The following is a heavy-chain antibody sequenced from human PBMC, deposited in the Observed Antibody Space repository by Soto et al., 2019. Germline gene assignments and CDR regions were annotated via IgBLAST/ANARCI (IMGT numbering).Heavy chain of an antibody. CDR3: AKSTLVVLVIHEFDY. CDR1: GITFSSYA. V-gene: IGHV3-23*01. D-gene: IGHD3-22*01. J-gene: IGHJ4*01. Sequence: EAQLMESGGGLVQPGGSLRLSCAASGITFSSYAMSWVRQAPGKGLQWVSGISGSGDSTYYADSVKGRFTISRDNSKNTLYLQMNSLRAEDTAVYYCAKSTLVVLVIHEFDYWGHGTLVTVSS. CDR2: ISGSGDST.